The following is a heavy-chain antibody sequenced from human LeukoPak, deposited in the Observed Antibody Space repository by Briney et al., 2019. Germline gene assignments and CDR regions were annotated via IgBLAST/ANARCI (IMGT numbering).Heavy chain of an antibody. J-gene: IGHJ4*02. D-gene: IGHD3-10*01. CDR3: ARAYYYGSGSYYKLFDY. V-gene: IGHV3-7*03. CDR1: GFTFSSYW. Sequence: GGSLRLSCAASGFTFSSYWMSWVRQAPGKGREGVANIKQDGREKYQVDYGKGRFTISRHNAKNSLYLQMSSLRAEDTAVYYCARAYYYGSGSYYKLFDYWGQGTLVTVSS. CDR2: IKQDGREK.